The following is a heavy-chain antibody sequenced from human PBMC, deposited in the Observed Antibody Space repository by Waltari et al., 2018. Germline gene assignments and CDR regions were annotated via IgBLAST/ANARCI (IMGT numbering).Heavy chain of an antibody. J-gene: IGHJ4*02. CDR1: GYTFTGYH. V-gene: IGHV1-2*02. CDR2: INPKRGGT. D-gene: IGHD6-19*01. Sequence: QVQLVQSGAEVKKPGASVKVSCKASGYTFTGYHMYWVRQAPGQGLEWMGWINPKRGGTNSAQKFQGRVTMTRDTSISTAYMELSRLRSDDTAVYYCARDGGWGDFDYWGQGTLVTVSS. CDR3: ARDGGWGDFDY.